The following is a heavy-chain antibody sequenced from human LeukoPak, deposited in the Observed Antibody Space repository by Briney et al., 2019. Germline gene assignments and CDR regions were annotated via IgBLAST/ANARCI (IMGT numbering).Heavy chain of an antibody. D-gene: IGHD1-14*01. CDR3: ARDGDRGMDV. V-gene: IGHV3-13*01. CDR1: GFNFTMND. Sequence: PGGSLRRSCAASGFNFTMNDMHWVRQVPGKGLEWVSAIGIAGDTFYRDSVKGRFTISRERAKNLLYLQMKSLRVGDTAVYYCARDGDRGMDVWGQGTTVIVSS. CDR2: IGIAGDT. J-gene: IGHJ6*02.